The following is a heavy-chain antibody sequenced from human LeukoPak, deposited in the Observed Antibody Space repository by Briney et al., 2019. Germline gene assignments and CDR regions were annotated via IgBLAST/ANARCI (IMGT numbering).Heavy chain of an antibody. CDR2: TYYRSKWYN. J-gene: IGHJ3*02. V-gene: IGHV6-1*01. Sequence: SHTLSLPCVISGDIVSLNSAAWNWVRQSPSRGLEWLGRTYYRSKWYNDYAVSVKSRITIIPDTSRNQVSLQLNSMTPEDTAIYYCVRGPGAFEIWGRGTLVTVSS. CDR1: GDIVSLNSAA. CDR3: VRGPGAFEI.